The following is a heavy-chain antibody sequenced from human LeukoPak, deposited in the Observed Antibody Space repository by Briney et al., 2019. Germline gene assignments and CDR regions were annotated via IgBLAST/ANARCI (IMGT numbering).Heavy chain of an antibody. CDR3: ARGPNSPGIAVAGHYYMDV. V-gene: IGHV1-46*01. J-gene: IGHJ6*03. Sequence: ASVKVSCKASGYTFTSYYMHWVRQAPGQGLEWMGIINPSGGSTSYAQKFQGRVTMTRDMSTSTVYMELSSLRSEDTAVYYCARGPNSPGIAVAGHYYMDVWGKGTTVTVSS. CDR2: INPSGGST. D-gene: IGHD6-19*01. CDR1: GYTFTSYY.